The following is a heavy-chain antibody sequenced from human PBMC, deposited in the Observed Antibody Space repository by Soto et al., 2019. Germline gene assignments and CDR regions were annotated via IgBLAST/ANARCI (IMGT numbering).Heavy chain of an antibody. D-gene: IGHD6-19*01. CDR3: AKDPYSRGSYRGADYYFDC. V-gene: IGHV3-23*01. CDR2: ISGSGGST. CDR1: GFTFSSYA. J-gene: IGHJ4*02. Sequence: GGSLRLSCAASGFTFSSYAMRWVRQTPGKGLECVSAISGSGGSTYYADSVKGRFTISRDNSKNTLYLQMNSLRAEDTAVYYCAKDPYSRGSYRGADYYFDCCGQGTLVTVSS.